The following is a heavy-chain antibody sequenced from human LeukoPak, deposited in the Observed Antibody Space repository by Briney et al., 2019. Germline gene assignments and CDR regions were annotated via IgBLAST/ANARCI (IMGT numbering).Heavy chain of an antibody. J-gene: IGHJ4*02. CDR2: IYCSGST. CDR1: GGSISSYY. CDR3: ARLWYSSGWYANYFDY. V-gene: IGHV4-59*08. Sequence: SETLSLTCTVSGGSISSYYWSWIRQPPGKGLEWIGYIYCSGSTNYNPSLKSRVTISVDTSKNQFSLKLSSVTAADTAVYYCARLWYSSGWYANYFDYWGQGTLVTVSS. D-gene: IGHD6-19*01.